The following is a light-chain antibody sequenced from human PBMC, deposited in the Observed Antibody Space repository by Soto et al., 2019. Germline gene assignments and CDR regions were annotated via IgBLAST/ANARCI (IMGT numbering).Light chain of an antibody. J-gene: IGKJ4*01. V-gene: IGKV1D-12*01. Sequence: DIQMTQSPSSVSASIGDIVTITCRASQGVGSWLAWYQQKPGKAPKLLIYAASTLQSGVPSRFSGRGSGTECTLTISSLQPEDFATYYCEQAGSFQLTYGGGTKVEI. CDR1: QGVGSW. CDR3: EQAGSFQLT. CDR2: AAS.